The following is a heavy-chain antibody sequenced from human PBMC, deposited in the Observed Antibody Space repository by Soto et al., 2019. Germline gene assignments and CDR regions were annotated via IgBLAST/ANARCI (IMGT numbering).Heavy chain of an antibody. CDR1: GGSFSGYQ. CDR2: INHSGTT. V-gene: IGHV4-34*01. J-gene: IGHJ5*02. D-gene: IGHD1-1*01. CDR3: ARGWRFDP. Sequence: PETLSLTCGVYGGSFSGYQWNWIRQSPGQGLEWIGEINHSGTTKYNPSLESRINLSVDTSKKQFSLKMFSVTAADTAIYYCARGWRFDPRGQGPQVTLS.